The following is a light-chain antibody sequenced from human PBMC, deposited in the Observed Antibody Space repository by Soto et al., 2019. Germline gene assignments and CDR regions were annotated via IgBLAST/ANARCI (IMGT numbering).Light chain of an antibody. J-gene: IGLJ1*01. V-gene: IGLV2-14*01. CDR3: NSYGSTSTRYV. Sequence: QSALTQPASVSGSPGQSITISCTGTSSDVGGYNYVSWYQQHPGKAPKLMIYEVSNRPSGVSNRFSGAKSGNTASMTISGLQAEYEADYFCNSYGSTSTRYVFGTGTQLTVL. CDR2: EVS. CDR1: SSDVGGYNY.